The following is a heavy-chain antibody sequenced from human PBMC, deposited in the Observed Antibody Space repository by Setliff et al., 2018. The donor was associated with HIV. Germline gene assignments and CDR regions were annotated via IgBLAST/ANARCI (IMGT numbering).Heavy chain of an antibody. Sequence: LSLTCAVYGGALSGYSWSWIRQPPGKGLEWIGEIFHNGTIKYNPSLKSRVALSIDTFKSQISLNMTSLTTADTAIYYCGRGPHIVGAPWAVIDYWAQGKPVTVSS. CDR2: IFHNGTI. CDR3: GRGPHIVGAPWAVIDY. V-gene: IGHV4-34*01. CDR1: GGALSGYS. J-gene: IGHJ4*02. D-gene: IGHD1-26*01.